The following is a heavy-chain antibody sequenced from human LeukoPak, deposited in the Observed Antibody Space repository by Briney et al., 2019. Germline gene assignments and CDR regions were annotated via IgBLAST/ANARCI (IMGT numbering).Heavy chain of an antibody. CDR3: ARNDYGDYHWFDP. Sequence: SETLSLTCTVSGGSFSGYYWSWIRQPPGKGLEWIGYIYYSGSTNYNPSLKSRVTISIDTSKSQFSLTPSSVTAADTAVYYCARNDYGDYHWFDPWGQGTLVTVSS. CDR2: IYYSGST. V-gene: IGHV4-59*01. J-gene: IGHJ5*02. CDR1: GGSFSGYY. D-gene: IGHD4-17*01.